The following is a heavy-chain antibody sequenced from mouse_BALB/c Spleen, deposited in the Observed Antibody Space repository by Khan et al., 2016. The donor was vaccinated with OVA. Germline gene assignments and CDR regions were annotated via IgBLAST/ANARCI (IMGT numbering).Heavy chain of an antibody. CDR3: ARSGYDYFAY. V-gene: IGHV1-80*01. D-gene: IGHD2-14*01. J-gene: IGHJ3*01. CDR1: GYAFSNYW. CDR2: IYPGDGDT. Sequence: VQLQQSGAELVRPGSSVKISCKASGYAFSNYWMNWVKQRPGQGLEWIGQIYPGDGDTSFNGKFRGKATLTADKSSSTAYMQLSSLTSEDSACYFCARSGYDYFAYWGQGTLVTVSA.